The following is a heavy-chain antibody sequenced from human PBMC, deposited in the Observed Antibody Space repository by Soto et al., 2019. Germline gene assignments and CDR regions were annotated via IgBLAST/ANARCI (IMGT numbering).Heavy chain of an antibody. CDR3: AKDTITGTYGEKHSNYYYYYGMDV. Sequence: TGGSLRLSCAASGFTFSSYAMSWVRQAPGKGLEWVSAISGSGGSTYYADSVKGRFTISRDNSKNTLYLQMNSLRAEDTAVYYCAKDTITGTYGEKHSNYYYYYGMDVWGQGTTVTVSS. V-gene: IGHV3-23*01. CDR1: GFTFSSYA. D-gene: IGHD1-20*01. CDR2: ISGSGGST. J-gene: IGHJ6*02.